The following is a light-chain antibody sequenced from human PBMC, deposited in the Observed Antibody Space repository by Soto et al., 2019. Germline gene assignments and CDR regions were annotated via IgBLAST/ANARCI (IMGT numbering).Light chain of an antibody. J-gene: IGKJ4*01. V-gene: IGKV1-6*01. Sequence: AIQMTQSPSSLSASVGDRVTITCRASQGIRNDLDWFQQKPGKAPKLLIYAASNLQSGVPARFSGSGSGTEFTLTISSLQSEDFAVYYCQQYDNWPPLTFGGGTKVEIK. CDR2: AAS. CDR1: QGIRND. CDR3: QQYDNWPPLT.